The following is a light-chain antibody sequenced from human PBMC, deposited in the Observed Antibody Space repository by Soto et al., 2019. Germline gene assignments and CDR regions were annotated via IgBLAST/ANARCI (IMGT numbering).Light chain of an antibody. CDR2: DVS. Sequence: QSALTQPASVSGSPGQSITISCTGSSSDVGGYNYVSWHQQHPGKAPKLMLYDVSNRPSGVSNRFSGSKSGNTASLTISGLQAEDEGDYYCSSYTTSDTVLFGGGTKLTVL. CDR1: SSDVGGYNY. V-gene: IGLV2-14*03. J-gene: IGLJ2*01. CDR3: SSYTTSDTVL.